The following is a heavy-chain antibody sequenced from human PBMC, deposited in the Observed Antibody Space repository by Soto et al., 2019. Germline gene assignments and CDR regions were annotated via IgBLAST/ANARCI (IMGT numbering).Heavy chain of an antibody. CDR3: AKASMDKRSAYPTYHWFDT. J-gene: IGHJ5*02. Sequence: EVQLVESGGVVVQPGGSLRLSCAASGFTFDDYTMYWVRQGPGKGLEWVSLITWDGGRTSYADSVKGRFTISRDNNKDSLYLQMNRLKTEDTALYYCAKASMDKRSAYPTYHWFDTWGQGTLVTVSS. CDR2: ITWDGGRT. D-gene: IGHD3-3*01. V-gene: IGHV3-43*01. CDR1: GFTFDDYT.